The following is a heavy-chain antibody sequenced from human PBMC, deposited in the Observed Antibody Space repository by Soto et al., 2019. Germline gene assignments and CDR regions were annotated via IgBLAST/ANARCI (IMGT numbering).Heavy chain of an antibody. CDR2: IYNGGYT. CDR1: GGSVDSVTNY. Sequence: SETLSLTCTATGGSVDSVTNYWSWIRQSPGQGLEWIGYIYNGGYTHYNPSHRGRVKIFLNKYRNQFSLRLTSVTAAATVMYFCTTSEYSSLSINWFDPWGQGALVTVSS. V-gene: IGHV4-30-4*01. J-gene: IGHJ5*02. D-gene: IGHD6-6*01. CDR3: TTSEYSSLSINWFDP.